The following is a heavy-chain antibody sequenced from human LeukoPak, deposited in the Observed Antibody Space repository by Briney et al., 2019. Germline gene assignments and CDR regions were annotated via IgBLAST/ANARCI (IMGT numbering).Heavy chain of an antibody. D-gene: IGHD6-13*01. Sequence: PSETLSLTSTVSGGSISSYYWGWIRHPPGNGLGWSGYIYYSGSTNNNPSPKRRVTISVDTSKNQFSLKLSSVTAADTAVYYCARTNTGYSSSWAPVGAFDIWGQGKMVTVSS. V-gene: IGHV4-59*08. J-gene: IGHJ3*02. CDR3: ARTNTGYSSSWAPVGAFDI. CDR2: IYYSGST. CDR1: GGSISSYY.